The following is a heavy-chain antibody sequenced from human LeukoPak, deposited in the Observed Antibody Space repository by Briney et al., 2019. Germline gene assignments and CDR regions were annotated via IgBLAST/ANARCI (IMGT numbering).Heavy chain of an antibody. CDR1: GDSVSSDSAA. D-gene: IGHD1-14*01. J-gene: IGHJ2*01. V-gene: IGHV6-1*01. CDR2: TYYRSKWYY. Sequence: SQTLSLTCAISGDSVSSDSAAWNWIRQSPSRGLEWLGRTYYRSKWYYGYAESVKSRITINSDTSKSQFSLHLNSVTPEDTAVYYCTRDSPESSWYFDLWGRGTLVTVS. CDR3: TRDSPESSWYFDL.